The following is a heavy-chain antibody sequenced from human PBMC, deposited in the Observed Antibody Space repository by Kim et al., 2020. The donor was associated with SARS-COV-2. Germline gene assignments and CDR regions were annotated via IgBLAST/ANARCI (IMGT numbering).Heavy chain of an antibody. D-gene: IGHD2-2*02. CDR1: GFTFDDYA. Sequence: GGSLRLSCAASGFTFDDYAMSWVRQVPGKGLEWVSGINRIGDNTRYGDSVKGRFTISRDNAKNSLYLQMHSLRAEDTALYYCATHTAQDYSYVMDVWGQGTTFTVSS. CDR2: INRIGDNT. CDR3: ATHTAQDYSYVMDV. V-gene: IGHV3-20*04. J-gene: IGHJ6*02.